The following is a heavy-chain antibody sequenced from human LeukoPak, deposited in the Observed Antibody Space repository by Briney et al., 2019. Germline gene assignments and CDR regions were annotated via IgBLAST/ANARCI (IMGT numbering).Heavy chain of an antibody. CDR3: ARVGATRDLFAFDI. V-gene: IGHV4-39*07. CDR2: IYYSGST. CDR1: GGSISSSSYY. J-gene: IGHJ3*02. Sequence: SETLSLTCTVSGGSISSSSYYWGWIRQPPGKGLEWIGSIYYSGSTYYNPSLKSRVTISVDTSKNQFSLKLSSVTAADTAVYYCARVGATRDLFAFDIWGQGTMVTVSS. D-gene: IGHD1-26*01.